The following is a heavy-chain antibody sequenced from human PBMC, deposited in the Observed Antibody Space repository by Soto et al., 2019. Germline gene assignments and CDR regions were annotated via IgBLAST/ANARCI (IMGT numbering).Heavy chain of an antibody. Sequence: SETLSLTCAVYGGSFSGYYWSWIRQPPGKGLEWIGEINHSGSTNYNPSLKSRVTISVDTSKNQFSLKLSSVTAADTAVYYCARAGYKAYSRTHAYNWFDPWGQGTLVTVSS. CDR3: ARAGYKAYSRTHAYNWFDP. CDR1: GGSFSGYY. D-gene: IGHD1-20*01. CDR2: INHSGST. V-gene: IGHV4-34*01. J-gene: IGHJ5*02.